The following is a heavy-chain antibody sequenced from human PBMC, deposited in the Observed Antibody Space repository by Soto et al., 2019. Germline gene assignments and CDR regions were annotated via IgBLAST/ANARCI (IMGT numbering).Heavy chain of an antibody. V-gene: IGHV3-21*01. J-gene: IGHJ3*02. D-gene: IGHD6-13*01. Sequence: PGGSLRLSCAASGFTFSSYSMNWVRQAPGKGLEWVSSISSSSSYIYYADSVKGRFTISRDNAKNSLYLQMNSLRAEDTAVYYCARRWDSSSWYSRGDAFDIWGQGTMVTVSS. CDR2: ISSSSSYI. CDR3: ARRWDSSSWYSRGDAFDI. CDR1: GFTFSSYS.